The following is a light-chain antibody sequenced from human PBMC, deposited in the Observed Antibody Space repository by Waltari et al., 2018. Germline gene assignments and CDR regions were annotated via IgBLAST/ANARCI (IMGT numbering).Light chain of an antibody. CDR1: QSVSRY. V-gene: IGKV3-11*01. Sequence: EIVLTQSPATLSLSQGERATLSGRASQSVSRYLAWYQQKPGQAPRLLIHDTSNTATAIPARFSGSVSGTDFTLTISSLEPEDFAVYYCQQRRDWPPGTFGQGTKVEIK. CDR3: QQRRDWPPGT. J-gene: IGKJ1*01. CDR2: DTS.